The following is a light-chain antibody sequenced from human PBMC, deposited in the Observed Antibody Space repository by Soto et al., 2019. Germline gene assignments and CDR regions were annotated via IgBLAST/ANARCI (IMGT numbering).Light chain of an antibody. Sequence: DIVLTQSPDSLAVSLGERATINCKSSQSVLYGPTNKQYLAWYQHKPGQPPKLLIYWASTRVFGVPDRFRGSGSGTDFTLTISSLQAEAVSLYYCQQYYDTWPFGQGNKVEIK. J-gene: IGKJ1*01. CDR3: QQYYDTWP. CDR2: WAS. CDR1: QSVLYGPTNKQY. V-gene: IGKV4-1*01.